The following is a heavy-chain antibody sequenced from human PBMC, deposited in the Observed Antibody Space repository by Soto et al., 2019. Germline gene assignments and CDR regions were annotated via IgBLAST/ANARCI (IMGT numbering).Heavy chain of an antibody. CDR3: ARDTSYLGYFEY. Sequence: SETLSLTCTVSVGSISSYYWSCIRQPPGKGLEWIGYIYYSGSTNYNPSLKSRVTISVDTSKNQFSLKLSSVTAADTAVYYCARDTSYLGYFEYWGQGTLVTVSS. D-gene: IGHD7-27*01. CDR2: IYYSGST. CDR1: VGSISSYY. V-gene: IGHV4-59*01. J-gene: IGHJ4*02.